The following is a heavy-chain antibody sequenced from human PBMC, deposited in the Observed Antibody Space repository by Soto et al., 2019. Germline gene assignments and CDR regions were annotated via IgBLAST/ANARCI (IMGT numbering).Heavy chain of an antibody. Sequence: PGGSLRLSCTASGFTFGDYAMSWFRQAPGKGLEWVGFIRSKAYGGTTEYAASVKGRFTISRDDSKSIAYLQMNSLKTEDTAVYYCTRSRAHNWFDPWGQGTLVTVSS. CDR2: IRSKAYGGTT. V-gene: IGHV3-49*03. J-gene: IGHJ5*02. CDR1: GFTFGDYA. CDR3: TRSRAHNWFDP.